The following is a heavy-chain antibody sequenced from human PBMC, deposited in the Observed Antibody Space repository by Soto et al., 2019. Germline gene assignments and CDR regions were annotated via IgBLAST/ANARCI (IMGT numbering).Heavy chain of an antibody. V-gene: IGHV2-5*02. J-gene: IGHJ4*02. Sequence: QITLKESGPTLVKPTQTLTLTCTFSGFSLSTSGVGVGWIRQPPGKALEWLALIYWDDDKRYSPPLKSRLTITKDTSKNQVVLTMTNMDPVDTATYYCVHMIPAMGLFDYWGQGTLVTVSS. CDR2: IYWDDDK. CDR1: GFSLSTSGVG. D-gene: IGHD5-18*01. CDR3: VHMIPAMGLFDY.